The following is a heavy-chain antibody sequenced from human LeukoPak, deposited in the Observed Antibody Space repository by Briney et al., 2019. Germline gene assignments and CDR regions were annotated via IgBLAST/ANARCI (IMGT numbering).Heavy chain of an antibody. V-gene: IGHV4-30-4*01. J-gene: IGHJ4*02. CDR2: IYYSGST. CDR3: ARGVRIAVADPHLDY. Sequence: PSETLSLTCTVSGGSISSGDYYWSWIRQPPGKGLEWIGYIYYSGSTYYNPSLKSRVTISVDTSMKQFSLKLSSVTAADTAVYYCARGVRIAVADPHLDYWGQGTLVTVSA. D-gene: IGHD6-19*01. CDR1: GGSISSGDYY.